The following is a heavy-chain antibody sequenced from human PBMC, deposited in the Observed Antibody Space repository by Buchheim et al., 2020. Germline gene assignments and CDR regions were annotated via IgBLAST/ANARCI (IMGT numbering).Heavy chain of an antibody. Sequence: QVQLQESGPGLVKPSGTLSLTCAVSGGSISSSNWWSWVRQPPGKGLEWIGEIYHSGSTNYNPSLKIRVTISVEKSKNQFSLKLSSVTDADTAVYYCASQHITTVAAAGIEIYYYYGMDVWGQGTT. CDR3: ASQHITTVAAAGIEIYYYYGMDV. D-gene: IGHD6-13*01. CDR2: IYHSGST. CDR1: GGSISSSNW. J-gene: IGHJ6*02. V-gene: IGHV4-4*02.